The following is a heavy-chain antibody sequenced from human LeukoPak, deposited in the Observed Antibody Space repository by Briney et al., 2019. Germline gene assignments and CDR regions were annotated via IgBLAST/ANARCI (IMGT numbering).Heavy chain of an antibody. CDR3: ARVDYYGSGPYYYYGMDV. D-gene: IGHD3-10*01. CDR2: IWYDGSIK. Sequence: GGSLRLSCAASGFTFSSYGMHWVRQAPGKGLEWVAVIWYDGSIKYYADSVKGRFTISRDNSKNTLYLQMNSLRAEDTAVYYCARVDYYGSGPYYYYGMDVWGKGTTVTVSS. CDR1: GFTFSSYG. V-gene: IGHV3-33*01. J-gene: IGHJ6*04.